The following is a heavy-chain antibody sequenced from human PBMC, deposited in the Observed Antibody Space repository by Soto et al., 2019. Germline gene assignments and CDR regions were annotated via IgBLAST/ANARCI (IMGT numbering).Heavy chain of an antibody. CDR3: SKDLHWYGKDV. J-gene: IGHJ6*01. V-gene: IGHV3-23*01. CDR2: INKNGGTA. Sequence: EVQLLESGGGLVQPGESLRLSCAASGFTFDDYFMNWVRQAPGKGLEWVTGINKNGGTAQYAGSARGRFTISRDNSRNTLYPQINSLRPEETGLHYCSKDLHWYGKDVCGQATAVTVSS. CDR1: GFTFDDYF.